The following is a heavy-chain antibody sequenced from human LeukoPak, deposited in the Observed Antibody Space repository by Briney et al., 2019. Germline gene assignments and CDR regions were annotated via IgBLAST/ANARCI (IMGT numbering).Heavy chain of an antibody. Sequence: SETLSLTCTVSGGSISNYYWSWIRQPPGKGLEWIGYIYYSGSTNYNPSLKSRVTISVDTSKNQFSLKLSSVTAADTAVYYCARRIAVAEWRNWFDPWGQGTLVTVSS. CDR2: IYYSGST. V-gene: IGHV4-59*08. J-gene: IGHJ5*02. CDR1: GGSISNYY. CDR3: ARRIAVAEWRNWFDP. D-gene: IGHD6-19*01.